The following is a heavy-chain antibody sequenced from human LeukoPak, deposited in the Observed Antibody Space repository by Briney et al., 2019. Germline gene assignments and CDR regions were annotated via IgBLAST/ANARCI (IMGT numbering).Heavy chain of an antibody. D-gene: IGHD6-19*01. V-gene: IGHV4-39*01. CDR3: AGRLDTSGFDY. CDR2: IYYSGST. J-gene: IGHJ4*02. Sequence: SETLSLTCTVSGRSISSSGFYWGWIRQPPGKGLEWIGSIYYSGSTYYNPSLRSRLTISVDTSKNQFSLKLTSVTAADTAVYFCAGRLDTSGFDYWGQGTLVTVSS. CDR1: GRSISSSGFY.